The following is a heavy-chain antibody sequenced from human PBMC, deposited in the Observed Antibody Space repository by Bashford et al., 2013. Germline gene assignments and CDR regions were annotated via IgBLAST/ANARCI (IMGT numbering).Heavy chain of an antibody. D-gene: IGHD3-16*01. J-gene: IGHJ2*01. CDR3: ARLQVASGGLGYFDL. CDR1: GASISRYY. Sequence: SETLSLTCTVSGASISRYYWSWVRQPPGKGLEWVDYISYTGSTNYNPSLKSRLTMSVDTSKNQFSLKLSSVTPADTAVYYCARLQVASGGLGYFDLWGRGTLVTVSS. V-gene: IGHV4-59*01. CDR2: ISYTGST.